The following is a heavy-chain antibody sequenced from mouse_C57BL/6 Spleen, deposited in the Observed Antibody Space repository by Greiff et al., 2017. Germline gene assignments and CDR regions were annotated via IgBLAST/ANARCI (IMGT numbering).Heavy chain of an antibody. CDR3: ARSFFSDGGFDY. CDR2: IYPSDSET. J-gene: IGHJ2*01. V-gene: IGHV1-61*01. Sequence: VQLQQPGAELVRPGSSVKLSCKASGYTFTSYWMDWVKQRPGQGLEWIGNIYPSDSETHYNQKFKDKATLTVDKSSSTAYMQLSSLTSEDSAVYYCARSFFSDGGFDYWGQGTTLTVSS. CDR1: GYTFTSYW.